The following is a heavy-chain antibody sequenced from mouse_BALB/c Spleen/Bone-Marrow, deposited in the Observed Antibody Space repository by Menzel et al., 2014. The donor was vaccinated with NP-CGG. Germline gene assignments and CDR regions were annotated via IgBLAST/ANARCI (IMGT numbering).Heavy chain of an antibody. CDR3: ARGYDEGFAY. D-gene: IGHD2-14*01. J-gene: IGHJ3*01. V-gene: IGHV14-3*02. Sequence: EVQLQETGAELVKPGASVKLSCTASGFNIKDTYMHWVKQRPEQGLEWIGRIDPANGNTKYDPKFQGKATITADTSSNTAYLQLSSLASEDTAAYYCARGYDEGFAYWGQGTLVTVSA. CDR1: GFNIKDTY. CDR2: IDPANGNT.